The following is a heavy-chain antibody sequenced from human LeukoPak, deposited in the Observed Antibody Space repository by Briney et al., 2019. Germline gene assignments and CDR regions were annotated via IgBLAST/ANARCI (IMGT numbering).Heavy chain of an antibody. CDR2: ISSIGGST. CDR1: GFTFSSYA. D-gene: IGHD1-26*01. J-gene: IGHJ4*02. CDR3: VKENSENYYGGGDY. Sequence: GGSLRLSCSASGFTFSSYAMHWVRQAPGKGPEYVSAISSIGGSTYYADSVKGRFTISRDNSKNTLYLQMSALRAEDTAVYYCVKENSENYYGGGDYWGQGTLVTVSS. V-gene: IGHV3-64D*06.